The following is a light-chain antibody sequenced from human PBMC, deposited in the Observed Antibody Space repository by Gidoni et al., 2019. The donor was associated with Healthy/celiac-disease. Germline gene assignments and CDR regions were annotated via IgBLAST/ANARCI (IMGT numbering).Light chain of an antibody. CDR2: GAS. CDR1: QSVSSN. CDR3: QQYNNWPPRT. V-gene: IGKV3-15*01. Sequence: EIVMTQSPATLSVSPGERATLSCRASQSVSSNLAWYQQKPGQAPRLLIYGASTRATGIPARFSGRGSGTEFTLTISSMQSEDCAVYYCQQYNNWPPRTFGQGTKVEIK. J-gene: IGKJ1*01.